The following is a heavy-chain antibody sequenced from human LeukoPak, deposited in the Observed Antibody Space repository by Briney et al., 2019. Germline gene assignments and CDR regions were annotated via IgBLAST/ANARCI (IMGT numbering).Heavy chain of an antibody. V-gene: IGHV4-34*01. CDR1: GGSFSGYY. D-gene: IGHD2/OR15-2a*01. Sequence: SETLSLTCPVYGGSFSGYYWTWIRQPPGKGLHWIGEIRHTESANYNPSLKSRVTISVDTSKSQFSLKLSSVTAADTAFYYCANGRMQELTTLYRNRPYFFDLWGQGTLVTVSS. CDR2: IRHTESA. J-gene: IGHJ4*02. CDR3: ANGRMQELTTLYRNRPYFFDL.